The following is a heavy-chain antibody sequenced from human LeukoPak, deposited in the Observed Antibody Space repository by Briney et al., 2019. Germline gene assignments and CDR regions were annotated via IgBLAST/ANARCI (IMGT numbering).Heavy chain of an antibody. J-gene: IGHJ2*01. V-gene: IGHV4-34*01. D-gene: IGHD4-17*01. CDR2: INHSGST. CDR1: GGSFSGYY. CDR3: ARTRTVTPAWWYFDL. Sequence: PSEILSLTCAVYGGSFSGYYWSWIRQPPGKGLEWIGEINHSGSTNYNPSLKSRVTISVDTSKKQFSLKLSSVTAADTAVYYCARTRTVTPAWWYFDLWGRGTLVTVSS.